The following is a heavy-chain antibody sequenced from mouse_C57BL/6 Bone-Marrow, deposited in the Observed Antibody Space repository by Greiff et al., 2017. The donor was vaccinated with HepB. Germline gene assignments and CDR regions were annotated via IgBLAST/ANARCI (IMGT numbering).Heavy chain of an antibody. Sequence: QVQLQQSGAELVRPGTSVKMSCKASGYTFTNYWIGWAKQRPGHGLEWIGDIYPGGGYTNYNEKFKGKATLTEDKSSSTAYMQFSSLTSEDSAIYYWAREGSWDWDFDYWGQGTTLTVSS. D-gene: IGHD4-1*01. V-gene: IGHV1-63*01. CDR1: GYTFTNYW. CDR3: AREGSWDWDFDY. CDR2: IYPGGGYT. J-gene: IGHJ2*01.